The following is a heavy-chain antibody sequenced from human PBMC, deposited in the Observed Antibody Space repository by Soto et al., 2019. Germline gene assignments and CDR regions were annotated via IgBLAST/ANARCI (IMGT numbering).Heavy chain of an antibody. J-gene: IGHJ4*02. CDR3: AREARFLEWLLVHFDY. V-gene: IGHV4-39*02. D-gene: IGHD3-3*01. Sequence: SETLSLTCTVSGGSISSSSYYWGWIRQPPGKGLEWIGSIYYSGSTYYNPSLKSRVTISVDTSKNLFSLKLSSVTAADTAVYYCAREARFLEWLLVHFDYWGQGTLVTVSS. CDR2: IYYSGST. CDR1: GGSISSSSYY.